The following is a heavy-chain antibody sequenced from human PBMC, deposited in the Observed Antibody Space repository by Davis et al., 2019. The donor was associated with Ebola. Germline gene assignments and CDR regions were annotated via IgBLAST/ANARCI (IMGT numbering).Heavy chain of an antibody. J-gene: IGHJ5*02. CDR1: GGSISSYY. V-gene: IGHV4-59*08. CDR3: AKNVRNLNWFDP. Sequence: SETLSLTCTASGGSISSYYWSWIRQPPGKGLKWIGYIYYSGSTNYNPSPKSRVTILVDTSKNQFPLELSSVTAADTAVYYCAKNVRNLNWFDPWGQGTLVTVSS. CDR2: IYYSGST. D-gene: IGHD1-14*01.